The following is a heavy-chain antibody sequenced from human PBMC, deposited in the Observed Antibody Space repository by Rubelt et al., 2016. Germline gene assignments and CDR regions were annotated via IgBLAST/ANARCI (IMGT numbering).Heavy chain of an antibody. CDR3: AHRGYAQNWFDP. CDR1: GGSFSGYS. J-gene: IGHJ5*02. V-gene: IGHV2-5*08. Sequence: LVKPSETLSLTCAVYGGSFSGYSWTWIRQPPGKGLEWLALIYWDDDKRYSPSLKSSLTITKDTSKNQVVLTMTNMDPVDTATYYCAHRGYAQNWFDPWGQGTLVTVSS. D-gene: IGHD5-12*01. CDR2: IYWDDDK.